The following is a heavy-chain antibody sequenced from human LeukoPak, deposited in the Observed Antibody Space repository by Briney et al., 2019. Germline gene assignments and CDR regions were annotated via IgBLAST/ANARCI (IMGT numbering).Heavy chain of an antibody. CDR3: AKVGLWFGELRSFDI. CDR2: ISGGGST. V-gene: IGHV3-23*01. Sequence: GGSLRLSCAASGFTFSTYAKSWVRQAPGKGLEWVSTISGGGSTYYADSVKGRFSISRDNSKNTLYLQMNSLRAEDAAVYYCAKVGLWFGELRSFDIWGQGTMVTVST. D-gene: IGHD3-10*01. J-gene: IGHJ3*02. CDR1: GFTFSTYA.